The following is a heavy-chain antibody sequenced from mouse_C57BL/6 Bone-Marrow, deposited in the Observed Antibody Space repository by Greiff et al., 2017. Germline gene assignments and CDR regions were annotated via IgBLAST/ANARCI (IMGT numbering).Heavy chain of an antibody. CDR2: IHPNSGST. V-gene: IGHV1-64*01. CDR1: GYTFTSYW. D-gene: IGHD1-1*01. Sequence: QVQLKESGAELVKPGASVKLSCKASGYTFTSYWMHWVKQRPGQGLEWIGMIHPNSGSTNYNEKFKSKATLTVDKSSSTAYMQLSSLTSEDSAVYYCARWGTTVVATRYYFDYWGQGTTLTVSS. CDR3: ARWGTTVVATRYYFDY. J-gene: IGHJ2*01.